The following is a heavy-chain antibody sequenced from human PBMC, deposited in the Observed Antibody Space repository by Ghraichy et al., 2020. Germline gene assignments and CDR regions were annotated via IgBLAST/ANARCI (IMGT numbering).Heavy chain of an antibody. CDR3: APPGELVAPS. D-gene: IGHD1-7*01. CDR2: ISGNGDRT. CDR1: GFTFSNYA. J-gene: IGHJ1*01. Sequence: GESLNISCTASGFTFSNYAIYWVRQAPGERLEWVAAISGNGDRTYYADALKGRFIISRDNSKNTVYLQMNTLTVADTAVYYCAPPGELVAPSWGQGTKVTVSS. V-gene: IGHV3-23*01.